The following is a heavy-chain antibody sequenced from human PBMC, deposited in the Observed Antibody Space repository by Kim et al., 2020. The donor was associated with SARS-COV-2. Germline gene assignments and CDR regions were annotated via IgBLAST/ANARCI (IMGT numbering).Heavy chain of an antibody. J-gene: IGHJ5*02. D-gene: IGHD2-2*01. CDR3: ARDPGYCSSTSCGEVDP. Sequence: GKGRYTISRDNAQNSLYLQMNSLRAEYTAVYYCARDPGYCSSTSCGEVDPWGQGTLVTVSS. V-gene: IGHV3-21*01.